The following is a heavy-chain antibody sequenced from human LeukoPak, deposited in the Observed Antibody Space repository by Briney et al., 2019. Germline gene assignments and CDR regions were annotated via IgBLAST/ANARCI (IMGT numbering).Heavy chain of an antibody. J-gene: IGHJ5*02. V-gene: IGHV3-48*04. D-gene: IGHD4-23*01. Sequence: GGSLRLSCAASGFTFSSYSMNWVRQAPGKGLEWVSYISSSSSTIYYADSVKGRFTISRDNAKNSLYLQMNSLRAEDTAVYYCARDGYGGNFDWFDPWGQGTLVTVSS. CDR3: ARDGYGGNFDWFDP. CDR1: GFTFSSYS. CDR2: ISSSSSTI.